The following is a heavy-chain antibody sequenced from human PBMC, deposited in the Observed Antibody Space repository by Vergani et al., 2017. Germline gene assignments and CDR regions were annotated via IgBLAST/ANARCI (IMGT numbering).Heavy chain of an antibody. CDR3: ARATPIHDAFDI. CDR2: IRSKAYGGTT. J-gene: IGHJ3*02. CDR1: GFTFGDYA. D-gene: IGHD3-3*01. Sequence: EVQLVESGGGLVQPGRSLRLSCTASGFTFGDYAMSWFRQAPGKGLEWLGFIRSKAYGGTTEYAASVKGRFTISRDNAKNSLYLQMNSLSAEDTAVYYCARATPIHDAFDIWGQGTMVTVSS. V-gene: IGHV3-49*03.